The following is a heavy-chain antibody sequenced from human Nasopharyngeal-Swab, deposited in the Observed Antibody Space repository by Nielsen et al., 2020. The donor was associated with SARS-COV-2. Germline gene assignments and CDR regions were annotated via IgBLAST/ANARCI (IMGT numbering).Heavy chain of an antibody. CDR1: GFTFSSNS. D-gene: IGHD5-18*01. J-gene: IGHJ4*02. V-gene: IGHV3-15*01. CDR3: TTDLTLYPGYSYGYTDY. Sequence: GESLKISCAASGFTFSSNSMNWVRQAPGKGLEWVGRIKSKTDGGTTDYAAPVKGRFTISRDDSKNTLYLQMNSLKTEDTAVYYCTTDLTLYPGYSYGYTDYWGQGTLVTVSS. CDR2: IKSKTDGGTT.